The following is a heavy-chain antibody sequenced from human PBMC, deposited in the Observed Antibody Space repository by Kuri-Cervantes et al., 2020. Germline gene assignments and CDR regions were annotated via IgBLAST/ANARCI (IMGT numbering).Heavy chain of an antibody. CDR2: IIPIFGTA. J-gene: IGHJ3*02. D-gene: IGHD3-22*01. Sequence: SVKVSCKASGYTFTSYAISWVRQAPGQGLEWMGGIIPIFGTANYAQKFQGRVTITADESTSTAYMELSSLRSEDTAVYYCARGMYYYDSSGYYLGPSVAPDAFDIWGQGTMVTVSS. CDR1: GYTFTSYA. V-gene: IGHV1-69*13. CDR3: ARGMYYYDSSGYYLGPSVAPDAFDI.